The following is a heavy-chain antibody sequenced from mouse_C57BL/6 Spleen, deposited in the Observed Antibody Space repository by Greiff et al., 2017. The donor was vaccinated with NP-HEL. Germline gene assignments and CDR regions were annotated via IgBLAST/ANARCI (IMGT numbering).Heavy chain of an antibody. CDR3: GSGYYDYDGFDY. V-gene: IGHV1-82*01. D-gene: IGHD2-4*01. CDR2: IYPGDGDT. J-gene: IGHJ2*01. CDR1: GYAFSSSW. Sequence: QVQLQQSGPELVKPGASVKISCKASGYAFSSSWMNWVKQRPGKGLEWIGRIYPGDGDTNYNGKFKGKATLTADKSSSTAYMQLSSLTSEDSAVYFCGSGYYDYDGFDYWGQGTTLTVSS.